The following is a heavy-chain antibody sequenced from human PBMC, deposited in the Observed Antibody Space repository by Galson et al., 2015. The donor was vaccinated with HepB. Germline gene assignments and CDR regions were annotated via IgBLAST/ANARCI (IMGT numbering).Heavy chain of an antibody. V-gene: IGHV3-66*01. CDR3: ARMPSDRNYDYVWGATEGGYAFDI. CDR1: GFSVSTNY. D-gene: IGHD3-16*01. J-gene: IGHJ3*02. CDR2: LHSVGTT. Sequence: SLRLSCAASGFSVSTNYVSWVRQAPGKGLEWVSVLHSVGTTYYADSVKGRFTISRDTPSNTLYVQMNSLRVEDTAVYYCARMPSDRNYDYVWGATEGGYAFDIWGQGTMVTVSS.